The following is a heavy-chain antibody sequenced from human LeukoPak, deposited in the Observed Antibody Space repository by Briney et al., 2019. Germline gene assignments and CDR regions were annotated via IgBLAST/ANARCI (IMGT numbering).Heavy chain of an antibody. Sequence: PGGSLRLSCAASGFTFSTYAMSWVRHAPGKGLEWVSCISGSGGNTFYADCVKGRFTVSRDNSKHTLYLQMNRLRAEDTAVYYCAKDRAYYSDSSGYYLVRAYDYWGQGTLVTVSS. CDR3: AKDRAYYSDSSGYYLVRAYDY. CDR1: GFTFSTYA. J-gene: IGHJ4*02. V-gene: IGHV3-23*01. CDR2: ISGSGGNT. D-gene: IGHD3-22*01.